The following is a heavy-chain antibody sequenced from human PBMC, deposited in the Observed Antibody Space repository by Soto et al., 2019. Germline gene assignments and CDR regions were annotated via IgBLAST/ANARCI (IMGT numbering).Heavy chain of an antibody. J-gene: IGHJ6*02. D-gene: IGHD3-3*01. CDR1: GGSINTGDSITNGHW. Sequence: QVQLHESGPGLVKPSGTLSLTCAVSGGSINTGDSITNGHWWGWVRQPPGKGLEWIGEIYHDGSSNYKTSLKRRVTMSVDKSKNQFSLNLRSVTAADTAIYYCARTFHQSGVGYFHYGMDVWGQGTTVTVSS. V-gene: IGHV4-39*07. CDR3: ARTFHQSGVGYFHYGMDV. CDR2: IYHDGSS.